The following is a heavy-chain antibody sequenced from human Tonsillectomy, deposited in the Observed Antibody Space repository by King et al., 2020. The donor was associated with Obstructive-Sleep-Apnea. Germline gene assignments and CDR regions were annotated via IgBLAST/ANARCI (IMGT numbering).Heavy chain of an antibody. CDR3: AVVVVVAATSSYYGMDV. V-gene: IGHV4-34*01. D-gene: IGHD2-15*01. CDR1: GGSFSGYY. Sequence: VQLQQWGAGLLKPSETLSLTFAVYGGSFSGYYWCWIRQPPGKGVGGIGEINHSGSTNYNTSLKSRVTISVDTSKNQFSLKLSSVTAADTAVYYCAVVVVVAATSSYYGMDVWGQGTTVTVSS. J-gene: IGHJ6*02. CDR2: INHSGST.